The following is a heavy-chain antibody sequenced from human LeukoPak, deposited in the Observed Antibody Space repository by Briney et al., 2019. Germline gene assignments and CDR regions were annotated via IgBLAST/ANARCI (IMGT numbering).Heavy chain of an antibody. J-gene: IGHJ4*02. V-gene: IGHV1-69*05. CDR2: IIPIFGTA. CDR3: ARLTHYSTPHAD. Sequence: GASVKVSCKASGGTFSSYAISWVRQAPGQGLEWMGGIIPIFGTADYAQKFQGRVTITTDESTSTAYMELRSLRSDDTAVYYCARLTHYSTPHADWGQGTLVTVSS. CDR1: GGTFSSYA. D-gene: IGHD6-13*01.